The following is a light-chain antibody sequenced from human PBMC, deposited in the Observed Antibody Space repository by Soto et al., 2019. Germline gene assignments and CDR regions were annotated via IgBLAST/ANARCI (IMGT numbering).Light chain of an antibody. J-gene: IGLJ1*01. CDR2: DVS. CDR3: CSYGGRYTPYV. Sequence: QSALTQPRSVSGSPGQSVTISCTGTSSDVGLYNYVSWYQQHPGKAPKLIIYDVSKRPSGVPDRFSGSKSGNTASLTISGVQAEDEGEYFCCSYGGRYTPYVFGTGTKVTVL. V-gene: IGLV2-11*01. CDR1: SSDVGLYNY.